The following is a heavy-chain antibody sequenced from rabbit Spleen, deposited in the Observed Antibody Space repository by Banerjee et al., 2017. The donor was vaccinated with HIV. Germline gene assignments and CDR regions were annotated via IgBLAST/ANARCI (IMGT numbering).Heavy chain of an antibody. J-gene: IGHJ4*01. Sequence: QEQLVESGGGLVQPEGSLTLTCAASGFSFSSSYWICWVRQAPGKGLEWIGSIYTTASGNTGSATWAKGRFTISKTSSTTVTLQMTSLTVADTATYFCARAGEGGDGYLNLWGPGTLVTVS. CDR3: ARAGEGGDGYLNL. D-gene: IGHD5-1*01. V-gene: IGHV1S45*01. CDR1: GFSFSSSYW. CDR2: IYTTASGNT.